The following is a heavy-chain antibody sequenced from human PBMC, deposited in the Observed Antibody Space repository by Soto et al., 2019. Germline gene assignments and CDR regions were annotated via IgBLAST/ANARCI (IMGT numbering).Heavy chain of an antibody. CDR2: ISYSGGST. V-gene: IGHV3-23*01. CDR1: GFTFSSYG. D-gene: IGHD3-22*01. Sequence: ESGGGLVQPGGSLRLSCAASGFTFSSYGMSWVRQAPGKGLEWVSTISYSGGSTYYTDSVKGRFTISRDNSKNTLYLQMNSLRAEDTAVYYCAKRYWYDGSGLWDYWGQGTLVTVSS. CDR3: AKRYWYDGSGLWDY. J-gene: IGHJ4*02.